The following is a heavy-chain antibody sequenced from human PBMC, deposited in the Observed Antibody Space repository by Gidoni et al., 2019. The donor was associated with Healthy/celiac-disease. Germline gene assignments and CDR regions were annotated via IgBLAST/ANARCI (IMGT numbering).Heavy chain of an antibody. D-gene: IGHD2-15*01. CDR2: MNPNSGNT. CDR1: GYTFTSYD. V-gene: IGHV1-8*01. Sequence: QVQLVQSGAEVKKPGASVKVSCKASGYTFTSYDINWVRQATGQGLEWMGWMNPNSGNTGYAQKFQGRVTMTRNTSISTAYMELSSLRSEDTAVYYCARWEGYCSGGSCYFHYYYGMDVWGQGTTVTVSS. CDR3: ARWEGYCSGGSCYFHYYYGMDV. J-gene: IGHJ6*02.